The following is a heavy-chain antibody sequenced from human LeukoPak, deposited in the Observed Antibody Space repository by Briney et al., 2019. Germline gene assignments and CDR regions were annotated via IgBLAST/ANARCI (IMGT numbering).Heavy chain of an antibody. Sequence: ASVKVSCKASGYTFTSYDINWVRQATGQGLEWMGWMNPNSGNTGYAQKFQGRVTMTRNTSISTAYMELSSLRSEDTAVYYCAVAYCGGDCYSGGAFDIWGQGTMVTVSS. CDR2: MNPNSGNT. CDR1: GYTFTSYD. V-gene: IGHV1-8*01. CDR3: AVAYCGGDCYSGGAFDI. J-gene: IGHJ3*02. D-gene: IGHD2-21*02.